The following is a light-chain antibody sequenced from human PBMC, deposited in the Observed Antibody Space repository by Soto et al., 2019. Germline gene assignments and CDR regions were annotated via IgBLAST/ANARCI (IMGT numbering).Light chain of an antibody. CDR2: DAS. Sequence: EIVLTQSPATLSLSPGERATLSCRASQSVSSYLAWYQQKPGQAPRLLIYDASNRANGIPARFSGSGSGTDFTLTISSLVPEDFAVYYCQQRSNWPLLPFGGGTKVEIK. V-gene: IGKV3-11*01. CDR3: QQRSNWPLLP. CDR1: QSVSSY. J-gene: IGKJ4*01.